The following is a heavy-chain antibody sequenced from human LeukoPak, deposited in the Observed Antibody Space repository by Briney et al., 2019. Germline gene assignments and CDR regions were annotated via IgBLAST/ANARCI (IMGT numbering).Heavy chain of an antibody. D-gene: IGHD6-13*01. Sequence: SETLSLTCTVSGGSISSSSYYWGWIRQPPGKGLEWIGSIYYSGSTYYNPSLKSRVTISVDTSKNQFSLKLSSVTAADTAVYYCARERAAAGLPGTDYWGQGTLVTVSS. CDR2: IYYSGST. V-gene: IGHV4-39*02. CDR3: ARERAAAGLPGTDY. CDR1: GGSISSSSYY. J-gene: IGHJ4*02.